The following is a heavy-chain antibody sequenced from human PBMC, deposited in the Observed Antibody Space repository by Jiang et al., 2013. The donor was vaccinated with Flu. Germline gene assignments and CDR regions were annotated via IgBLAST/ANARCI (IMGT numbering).Heavy chain of an antibody. CDR1: GYDFSNYW. J-gene: IGHJ6*01. CDR3: ARKSGRQGETRYYYYYYGMDV. Sequence: GAEVKKPGESLKISCKGSGYDFSNYWIGWVRQMPGKGLEWMGIIYPGDSDTRYNPSFQGQVIISADKSITTAYLQWGSLKASDTAMYYCARKSGRQGETRYYYYYYGMDVVGARDHGHRLL. V-gene: IGHV5-51*01. CDR2: IYPGDSDT. D-gene: IGHD5-12*01.